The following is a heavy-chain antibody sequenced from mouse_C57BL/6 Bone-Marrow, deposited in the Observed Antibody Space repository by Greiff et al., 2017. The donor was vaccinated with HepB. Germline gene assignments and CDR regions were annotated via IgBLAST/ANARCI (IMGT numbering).Heavy chain of an antibody. Sequence: EVKLVESGGGLVKPGGSLKLSCAASGFTFSSYAMSWVRQTPEKRLEWVATISDGGSYTYYPDNVKGRFTLSRDNAKNNLYLQMSHLKSEDTAMYYCASWGYYYGSRRTGYFDVWGTGTTVTVSS. J-gene: IGHJ1*03. V-gene: IGHV5-4*03. CDR2: ISDGGSYT. CDR1: GFTFSSYA. CDR3: ASWGYYYGSRRTGYFDV. D-gene: IGHD1-1*01.